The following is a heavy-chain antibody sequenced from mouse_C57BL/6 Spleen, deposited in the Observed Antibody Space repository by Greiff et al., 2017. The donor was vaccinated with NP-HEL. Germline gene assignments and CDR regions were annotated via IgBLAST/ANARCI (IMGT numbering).Heavy chain of an antibody. Sequence: QVQLQQPGAELVKPGASVKLSCKASGYTFTSYWMHWVKQRPGQGLEWIGMIHPNSGSTNYNEKFKSKATLTVDKSSSTAYMQLSSLTSEDSAVDYCARYPEYYGSSYFDYWGQGTTLTVSS. J-gene: IGHJ2*01. D-gene: IGHD1-1*01. V-gene: IGHV1-64*01. CDR1: GYTFTSYW. CDR2: IHPNSGST. CDR3: ARYPEYYGSSYFDY.